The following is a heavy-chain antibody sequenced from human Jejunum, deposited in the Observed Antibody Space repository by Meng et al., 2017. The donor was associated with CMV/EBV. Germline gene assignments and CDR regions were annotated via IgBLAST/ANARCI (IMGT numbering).Heavy chain of an antibody. J-gene: IGHJ4*02. CDR3: AKDGSRSSSWQRFDS. V-gene: IGHV3-23*01. D-gene: IGHD6-13*01. CDR1: GFTFSMYA. Sequence: GFTFSMYAMNWVRQAPGKGLEWVSGISGSGGNTYYADSVKGRFTISRDNSKNTVYLQMNSLRAEGTAIYYCAKDGSRSSSWQRFDSWGQGTLVTVSS. CDR2: ISGSGGNT.